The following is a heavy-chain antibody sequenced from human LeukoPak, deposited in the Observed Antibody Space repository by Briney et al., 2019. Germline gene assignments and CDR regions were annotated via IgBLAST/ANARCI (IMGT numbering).Heavy chain of an antibody. CDR2: ISYDGSNK. D-gene: IGHD6-19*01. V-gene: IGHV3-30*18. CDR1: GFTFSSYG. J-gene: IGHJ4*02. Sequence: GGSLRLSRAASGFTFSSYGMHWVRQAPGKGLEWVAVISYDGSNKYYPDSVKGRFTISRDNSKNTLYLQMNSLRVEDTAVYYCAKDREYNSGAFDYWGQGTLVTVSS. CDR3: AKDREYNSGAFDY.